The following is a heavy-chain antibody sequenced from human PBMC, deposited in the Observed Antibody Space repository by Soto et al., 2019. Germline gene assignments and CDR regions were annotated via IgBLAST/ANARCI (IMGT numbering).Heavy chain of an antibody. V-gene: IGHV4-61*01. D-gene: IGHD2-8*01. CDR3: SYGSSFDY. Sequence: PSETLYLTCTVSGASLRSGSYYWSWIRQPPGKGLEWIGYISHSGRTSYDPSLKSRLTMSVDTSQNQFSLQLNSVTTADTAVYYWSYGSSFDYSGQGTLVTVSS. CDR1: GASLRSGSYY. J-gene: IGHJ4*02. CDR2: ISHSGRT.